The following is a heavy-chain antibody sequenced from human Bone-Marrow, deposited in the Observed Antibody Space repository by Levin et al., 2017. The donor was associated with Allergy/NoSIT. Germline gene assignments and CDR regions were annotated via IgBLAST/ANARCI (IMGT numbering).Heavy chain of an antibody. J-gene: IGHJ4*02. CDR1: NASIGTGGYY. Sequence: SETLSLTCTVSNASIGTGGYYWSWIRQHPGRGLEWIGYISYSGSTYYNPSLKSRLTISLDTSNNQFSLKLSSVTAADTTIYYCARLDGYSFDYWGQGIPVTVSS. V-gene: IGHV4-31*03. CDR2: ISYSGST. D-gene: IGHD3/OR15-3a*01. CDR3: ARLDGYSFDY.